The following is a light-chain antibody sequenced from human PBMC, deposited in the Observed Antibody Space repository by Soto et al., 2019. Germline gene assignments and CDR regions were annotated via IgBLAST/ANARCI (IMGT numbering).Light chain of an antibody. CDR1: QGISTY. V-gene: IGKV1-39*01. CDR3: QQSYSTTWT. J-gene: IGKJ1*01. CDR2: AAS. Sequence: HLPQAPSPLVASVRDRGTITCRASQGISTYLNWYHQKPGKAPKLLIYAASSLQSGVPSRFSGSGSETDFTLTISSLQPEDFATYSCQQSYSTTWTFGQGTKVDIK.